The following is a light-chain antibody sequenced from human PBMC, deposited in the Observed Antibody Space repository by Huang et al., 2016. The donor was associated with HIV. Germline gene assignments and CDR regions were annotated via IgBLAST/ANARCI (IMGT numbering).Light chain of an antibody. Sequence: EVVMTQSPATLSVSPGERATLSCRASQSLYNNLAWYQQKPGQAPRLLIYATSTRATGIPARFSGSGSGTEFTLTISILQSEDFAVYYCQQYNDWPPLTFGGGTRLEIK. CDR3: QQYNDWPPLT. CDR2: ATS. V-gene: IGKV3-15*01. CDR1: QSLYNN. J-gene: IGKJ4*01.